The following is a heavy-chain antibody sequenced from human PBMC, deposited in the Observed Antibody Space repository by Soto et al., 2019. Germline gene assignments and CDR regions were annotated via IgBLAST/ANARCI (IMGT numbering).Heavy chain of an antibody. CDR1: GFTFSSYA. J-gene: IGHJ4*02. CDR2: ISGSGGST. CDR3: AKAYDFWSGRLVHFDY. D-gene: IGHD3-3*01. Sequence: PGGSLRLSCAASGFTFSSYAMSWVRQAPGKGLEWVSAISGSGGSTYYADSVKGRFTISRDNSKNTLYLQMNSLRAEDTAVYYCAKAYDFWSGRLVHFDYWAQGSLVTGSS. V-gene: IGHV3-23*01.